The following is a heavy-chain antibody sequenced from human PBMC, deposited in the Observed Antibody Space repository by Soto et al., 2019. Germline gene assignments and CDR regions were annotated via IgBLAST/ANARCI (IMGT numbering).Heavy chain of an antibody. Sequence: EVQLVESGGDLVQPGGSLRLSCAASGFTVSSHYMNWVRQAPGKGLEWVSLIQSGGSTFYADSVKGRFTISRDNSKNSLFLQMNSLRVEDTAMYCCSRDDVYCSGGSCYGGPMDVWGRGTTVTVSS. CDR2: IQSGGST. V-gene: IGHV3-66*01. J-gene: IGHJ6*03. CDR1: GFTVSSHY. CDR3: SRDDVYCSGGSCYGGPMDV. D-gene: IGHD2-15*01.